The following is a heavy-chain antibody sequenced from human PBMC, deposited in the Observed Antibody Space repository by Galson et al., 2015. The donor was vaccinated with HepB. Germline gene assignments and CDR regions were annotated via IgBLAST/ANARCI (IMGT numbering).Heavy chain of an antibody. D-gene: IGHD2/OR15-2a*01. V-gene: IGHV3-64*01. CDR3: ARGGLAVLSSLRFDP. CDR2: ISSNGGST. J-gene: IGHJ5*02. CDR1: GFTFSSYA. Sequence: SLRLSCAASGFTFSSYAMHWVRQAPGKGLEYVSAISSNGGSTYYANSVKGRFTISRDNSKNTLYLQMGSLRAEDMAVYCCARGGLAVLSSLRFDPWGQGTLVTVSS.